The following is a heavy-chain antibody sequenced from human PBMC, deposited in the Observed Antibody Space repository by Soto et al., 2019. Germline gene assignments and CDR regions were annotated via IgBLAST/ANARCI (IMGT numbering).Heavy chain of an antibody. D-gene: IGHD2-15*01. CDR2: IYYSGST. V-gene: IGHV4-31*03. J-gene: IGHJ6*02. CDR1: GGSISSGGYY. Sequence: SETLSLTCTVSGGSISSGGYYWSWIRQHPGKGLEWIGYIYYSGSTYYNPSLKSRVTISVDTSKNQFSLKLSSVTAADTAVYYCASLFLGYCSGGSCHSPSTYYYYGMDVWGQGTTVTVSS. CDR3: ASLFLGYCSGGSCHSPSTYYYYGMDV.